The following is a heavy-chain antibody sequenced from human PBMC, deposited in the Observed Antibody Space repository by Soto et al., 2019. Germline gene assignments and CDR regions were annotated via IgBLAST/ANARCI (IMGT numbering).Heavy chain of an antibody. D-gene: IGHD1-26*01. Sequence: GGSLRLSCAASGFTFSSYAMSWVRQAPGKGLEWVSAISGSGGSTYYADSVKGRFTISRDNSKNTLYLQMNSLRAEDTAVYYCAKRANIQISGSYYPFDYWGQGTLVTVSS. CDR1: GFTFSSYA. CDR2: ISGSGGST. V-gene: IGHV3-23*01. CDR3: AKRANIQISGSYYPFDY. J-gene: IGHJ4*02.